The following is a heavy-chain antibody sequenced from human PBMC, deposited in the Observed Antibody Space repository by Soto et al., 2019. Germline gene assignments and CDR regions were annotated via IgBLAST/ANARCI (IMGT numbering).Heavy chain of an antibody. CDR1: GYTFTGYY. CDR2: INPNSGGT. D-gene: IGHD6-13*01. CDR3: ARALDRIAPASVFYYYGMDV. Sequence: ASVKVSCKASGYTFTGYYMHWVRQAPGQGLEWMGWINPNSGGTNYAQKFQGWVTMTRDTSISTAYMELSRLRSDDTAVYYCARALDRIAPASVFYYYGMDVWGQGTPVTVSS. V-gene: IGHV1-2*04. J-gene: IGHJ6*02.